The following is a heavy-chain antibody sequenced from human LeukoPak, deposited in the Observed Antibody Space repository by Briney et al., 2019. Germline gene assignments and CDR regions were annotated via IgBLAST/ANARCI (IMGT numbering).Heavy chain of an antibody. D-gene: IGHD3-22*01. Sequence: PGGSLRLSCAASGFTFTSYAMTWVRQAPGKGLEWVSAISVGGDSTYYADSVKGRFTISRDNSKNTLYVQVNSLGTEDTAAYYCAKGSYYDSSGSFYFDYWGQGTLVTVSS. CDR2: ISVGGDST. J-gene: IGHJ4*02. V-gene: IGHV3-23*01. CDR1: GFTFTSYA. CDR3: AKGSYYDSSGSFYFDY.